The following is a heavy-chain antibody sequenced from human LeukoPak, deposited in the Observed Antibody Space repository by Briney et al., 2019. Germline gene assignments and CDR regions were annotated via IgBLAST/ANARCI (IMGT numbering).Heavy chain of an antibody. CDR2: ISSDGSTK. J-gene: IGHJ4*02. CDR1: GFIFSNYG. CDR3: AKCNIVATIDY. V-gene: IGHV3-30*18. Sequence: GRSLRLSCEASGFIFSNYGMHWVRQAPGKGLEWVAVISSDGSTKHYADSVKGRFTISRDNSKNTLYLQMNSLRAEDTAVYYCAKCNIVATIDYWGQGTLVTVSS. D-gene: IGHD5-12*01.